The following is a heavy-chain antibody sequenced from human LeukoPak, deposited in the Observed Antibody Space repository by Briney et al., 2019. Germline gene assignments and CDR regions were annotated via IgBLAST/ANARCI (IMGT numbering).Heavy chain of an antibody. CDR1: GFTFSSYN. CDR2: ISTSSSTI. Sequence: GGSLRLSCAASGFTFSSYNMNWVRQAPWKGLEWVSYISTSSSTIYYADSVKGRFTISRDNAKNSLYLQMNSLKAEDTAVYYCARTGYSLTAFDIWGQGTMTVSS. J-gene: IGHJ3*02. CDR3: ARTGYSLTAFDI. D-gene: IGHD5-18*01. V-gene: IGHV3-48*01.